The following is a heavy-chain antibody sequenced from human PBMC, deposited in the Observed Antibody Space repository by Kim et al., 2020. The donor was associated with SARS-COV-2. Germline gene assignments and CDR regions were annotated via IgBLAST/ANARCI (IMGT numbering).Heavy chain of an antibody. CDR3: VRGGRDQGVCY. J-gene: IGHJ4*02. Sequence: AESVKGRFTHHKDDAKSTLYLQMSSLRAEDTAVYYCVRGGRDQGVCYWGQGTLVTVSS. D-gene: IGHD2-21*02. V-gene: IGHV3-74*01.